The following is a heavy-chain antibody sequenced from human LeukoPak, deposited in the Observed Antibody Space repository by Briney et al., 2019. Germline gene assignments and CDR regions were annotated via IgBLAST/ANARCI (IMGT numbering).Heavy chain of an antibody. CDR1: GFTFSSYS. J-gene: IGHJ4*02. V-gene: IGHV3-48*04. CDR2: ISSSSSTI. D-gene: IGHD3-22*01. CDR3: ARNFGGGDSSGPYY. Sequence: GGSLRLSCAASGFTFSSYSMNWVRQAPGKGLEWVSYISSSSSTIYYADSVKGRFIISRDNAKNSLYLQVNSLRAEDTALYYCARNFGGGDSSGPYYWGQGTLVTVSS.